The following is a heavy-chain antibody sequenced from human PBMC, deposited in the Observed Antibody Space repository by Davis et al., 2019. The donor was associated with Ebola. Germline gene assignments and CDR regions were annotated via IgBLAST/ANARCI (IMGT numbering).Heavy chain of an antibody. CDR1: GFTSSSYS. CDR2: ISSSSYI. D-gene: IGHD4-17*01. V-gene: IGHV3-21*01. Sequence: GESLKISCAASGFTSSSYSMNWVRQAPGKGLEWVSSISSSSYIYYADSVKGRFTISRDNAKNSLYLQMNSLRAEDTAVYYCARDQYGDDAFDYWGQGTLVTVSS. J-gene: IGHJ4*02. CDR3: ARDQYGDDAFDY.